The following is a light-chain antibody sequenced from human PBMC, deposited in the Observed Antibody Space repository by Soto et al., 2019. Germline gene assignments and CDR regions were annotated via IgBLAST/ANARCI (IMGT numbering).Light chain of an antibody. CDR2: DVT. CDR3: RPYLDSYPTL. Sequence: SVLTQPRSVSGSPGQSVTISCTGTSSDIGDYDYVSWYQHHAGKTPKLMIYDVTKRPSGVPDRFSGSKSGSTASLTISGLQADDESDSYCRPYLDSYPTLFAYGTNFAV. CDR1: SSDIGDYDY. J-gene: IGLJ1*01. V-gene: IGLV2-11*01.